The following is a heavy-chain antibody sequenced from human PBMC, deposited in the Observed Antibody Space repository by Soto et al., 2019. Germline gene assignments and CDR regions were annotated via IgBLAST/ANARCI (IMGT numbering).Heavy chain of an antibody. CDR3: ARDQAAAGAYYFDY. CDR2: INPSGGST. D-gene: IGHD6-13*01. J-gene: IGHJ4*02. Sequence: QVQLVQSGAEVKKPGASVKVSCKASGYTFTSYYMHWVRQAPGQGLEWMGIINPSGGSTSYEQNFQGRGTMTRDTSTSTVYMELSSLRSEDTAVYYCARDQAAAGAYYFDYWGQGTLVTVSS. CDR1: GYTFTSYY. V-gene: IGHV1-46*01.